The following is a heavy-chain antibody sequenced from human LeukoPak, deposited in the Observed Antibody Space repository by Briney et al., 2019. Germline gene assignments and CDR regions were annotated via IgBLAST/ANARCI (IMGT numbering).Heavy chain of an antibody. V-gene: IGHV1-46*01. J-gene: IGHJ4*02. CDR1: GYTFTSYY. D-gene: IGHD2-2*01. Sequence: ASVKVSCKASGYTFTSYYMHWVRQAPGQGLEWMGIINPSGGSTSYAQKFQGRVTMTEDTSTDTAYMELSSLRSEDTAVYYCATVQAAIHFDYWGQGTLVTVSS. CDR3: ATVQAAIHFDY. CDR2: INPSGGST.